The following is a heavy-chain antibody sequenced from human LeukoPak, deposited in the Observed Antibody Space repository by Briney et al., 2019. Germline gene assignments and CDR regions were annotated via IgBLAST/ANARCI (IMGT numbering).Heavy chain of an antibody. V-gene: IGHV1-46*01. D-gene: IGHD3-3*01. Sequence: ASVKVSCKASGYTFTSYYMHWVRQAPGEGLEWMGIINPSGGSTSYAQKFQGRVTMTRDTSISTAYMELSRLRSDDTAVYYCARALLLEWLPLQHHTRGGAFDIWGQGTMVTVSS. CDR3: ARALLLEWLPLQHHTRGGAFDI. CDR1: GYTFTSYY. CDR2: INPSGGST. J-gene: IGHJ3*02.